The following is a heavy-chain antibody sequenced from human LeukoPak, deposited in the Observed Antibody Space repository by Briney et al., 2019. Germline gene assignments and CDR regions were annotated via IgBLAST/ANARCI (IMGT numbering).Heavy chain of an antibody. V-gene: IGHV3-23*01. CDR2: IGPSGDIT. J-gene: IGHJ4*02. CDR1: GFTFSNYG. CDR3: AKDDAWLRFGE. D-gene: IGHD3-10*01. Sequence: GGTLRLSCAASGFTFSNYGMSWVRQAPGKGLEWVSGIGPSGDITYYADSVKGRFTISRDNSKNTLYLEMISLTAEDTAVYYCAKDDAWLRFGEWSQGTLVTVSS.